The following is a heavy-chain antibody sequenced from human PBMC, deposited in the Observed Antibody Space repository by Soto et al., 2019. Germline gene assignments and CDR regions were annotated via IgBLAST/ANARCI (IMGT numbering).Heavy chain of an antibody. D-gene: IGHD5-12*01. J-gene: IGHJ4*02. CDR2: TYYSGST. V-gene: IGHV4-30-4*01. CDR1: GGSISSGDYY. Sequence: QVQLQESGPGLVKPSQTLSLTCTVSGGSISSGDYYWSWIRQPPGKGLEWIGYTYYSGSTYYNPSLKSRVTISVDTSKNQFSLKLSSVTAADTAVYYCAREGGMATRTWLYFDYWGQGTLVTVSS. CDR3: AREGGMATRTWLYFDY.